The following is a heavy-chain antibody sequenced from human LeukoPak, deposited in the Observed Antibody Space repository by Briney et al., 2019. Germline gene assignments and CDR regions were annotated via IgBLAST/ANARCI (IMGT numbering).Heavy chain of an antibody. CDR3: ARMSGYNFKDFYYYYMDV. J-gene: IGHJ6*03. Sequence: SETLSLTCTVSGGSISSYYWSWIRQPPGKGLEWIGYIYYSGSTNYNPSLKSRVTISVDTTKNQFSLKLSSVTAADTAAYYCARMSGYNFKDFYYYYMDVWGKGTTVTLSS. CDR2: IYYSGST. D-gene: IGHD5-24*01. CDR1: GGSISSYY. V-gene: IGHV4-59*01.